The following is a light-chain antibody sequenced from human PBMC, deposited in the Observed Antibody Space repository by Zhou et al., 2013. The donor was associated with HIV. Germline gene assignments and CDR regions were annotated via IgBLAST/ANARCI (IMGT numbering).Light chain of an antibody. CDR3: QQSYSTLDT. J-gene: IGKJ2*01. CDR1: QSISSY. Sequence: DIQMTQSPSSLSASVGDRVTITCRASQSISSYLNWYQQKPGKAPKLLIYAASSLQSGFPSRFSGSGSGTDFTLTISSLQPEDFATYHCQQSYSTLDTFGQGTKLEIK. V-gene: IGKV1-39*01. CDR2: AAS.